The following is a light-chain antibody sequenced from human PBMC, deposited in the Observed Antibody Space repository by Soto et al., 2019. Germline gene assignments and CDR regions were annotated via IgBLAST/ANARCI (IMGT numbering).Light chain of an antibody. CDR3: NSYTSSSTYV. Sequence: QSVLTQPASVSGSPGQSITISCTGTSSDVGGYNYVSWYQQHPGKAPKLVIYDVSNRPSGVSNRFSGSKSGNTASLTISGLQADDEADYSCNSYTSSSTYVFGPGTKVTVL. J-gene: IGLJ1*01. CDR2: DVS. CDR1: SSDVGGYNY. V-gene: IGLV2-14*01.